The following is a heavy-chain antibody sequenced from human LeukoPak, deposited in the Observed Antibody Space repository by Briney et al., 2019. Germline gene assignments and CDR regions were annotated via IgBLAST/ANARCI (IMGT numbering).Heavy chain of an antibody. J-gene: IGHJ4*02. Sequence: GGSLRLSCAASGFTFSSYGMHWVRQAPGKGLEWVGRIKSKTDGGTTDYAAPVKGRFTISRDDSKNTLYLQMNSLKTEDTAVYYCTTVGNMIVVVIDYWGQGTLVTVSS. CDR1: GFTFSSYG. V-gene: IGHV3-15*01. CDR2: IKSKTDGGTT. D-gene: IGHD3-22*01. CDR3: TTVGNMIVVVIDY.